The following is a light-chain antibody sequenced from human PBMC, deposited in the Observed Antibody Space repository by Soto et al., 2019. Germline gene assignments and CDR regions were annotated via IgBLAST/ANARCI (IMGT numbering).Light chain of an antibody. V-gene: IGLV3-21*02. CDR3: QVWDSISDHFV. Sequence: SYELTQPPSVSVAPGQTARLSCGGNNIGSKSVHLFQQKPGQAPVLVVYDDNDRPSGIPERFSGSNSGNTATLTISRVEAGDEADYYCQVWDSISDHFVFGTGTKVTVL. J-gene: IGLJ1*01. CDR2: DDN. CDR1: NIGSKS.